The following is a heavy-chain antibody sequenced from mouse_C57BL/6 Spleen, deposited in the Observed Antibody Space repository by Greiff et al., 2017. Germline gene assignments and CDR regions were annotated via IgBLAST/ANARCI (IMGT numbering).Heavy chain of an antibody. J-gene: IGHJ2*01. CDR3: TTFDY. V-gene: IGHV14-4*01. CDR1: GFNIKDDY. Sequence: EVKLVESGAELVRPGASVKLSCTASGFNIKDDYMHWVKQRPQQGLEWIGWIDPENGDTEYASKFQGKATITADTSSNTAYLQLSSLTSEDTAVYYCTTFDYWGQGTTLTVSS. CDR2: IDPENGDT.